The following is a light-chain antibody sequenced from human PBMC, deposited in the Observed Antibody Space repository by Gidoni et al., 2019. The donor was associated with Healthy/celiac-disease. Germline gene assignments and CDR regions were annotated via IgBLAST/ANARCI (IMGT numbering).Light chain of an antibody. CDR1: QGISSY. Sequence: AIRMTQSPSSFSASTGDRVTITCRASQGISSYLAWYQQKPGKAPKLLIYAASTLQSGVTIKVSGSGSGTDFTLTISCLQSEDFATYYCQQYYSYPQTFGQGTKVEIK. CDR3: QQYYSYPQT. J-gene: IGKJ1*01. V-gene: IGKV1-8*01. CDR2: AAS.